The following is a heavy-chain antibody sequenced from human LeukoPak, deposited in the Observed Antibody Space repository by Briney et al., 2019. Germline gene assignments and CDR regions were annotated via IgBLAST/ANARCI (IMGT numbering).Heavy chain of an antibody. V-gene: IGHV3-74*01. CDR3: ARDRGLTFDY. CDR2: INSAASST. Sequence: AGGSLRLSCAASGFTFSSYWMHWVRQAPGKGLVWVSHINSAASSTTYTDSVKGRFTISRDNAKNTLYLQMNSLRAEDTAVYYCARDRGLTFDYWGQGTLVTVSS. CDR1: GFTFSSYW. D-gene: IGHD3-9*01. J-gene: IGHJ4*02.